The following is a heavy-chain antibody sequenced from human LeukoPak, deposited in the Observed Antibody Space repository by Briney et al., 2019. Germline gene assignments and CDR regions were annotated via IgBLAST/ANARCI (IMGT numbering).Heavy chain of an antibody. V-gene: IGHV3-9*01. J-gene: IGHJ4*02. CDR1: GFTFDDYA. CDR3: AKDHRLLWFGDPCPTEDY. CDR2: ISWNSDNI. Sequence: GRSLRLSCAASGFTFDDYAMHWVRQAPGKGLEWVSGISWNSDNIDYADSVKGRFTISRDNSKNTLYLQMNSLRAEDTAVYYCAKDHRLLWFGDPCPTEDYWGQGTLVTVSS. D-gene: IGHD3-10*01.